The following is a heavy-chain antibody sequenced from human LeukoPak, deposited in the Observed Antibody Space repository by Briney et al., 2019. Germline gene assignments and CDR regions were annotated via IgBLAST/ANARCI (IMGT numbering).Heavy chain of an antibody. D-gene: IGHD5/OR15-5a*01. CDR1: GLTVSSNY. V-gene: IGHV3-23*01. Sequence: GGSLRLSCAASGLTVSSNYMSWVRQAQGEGLEWVSAISGSGGSTYYADSVKGRFTISRDNAKNSLYLQMNSLRADDTAVYYCARSWLVYYWYYGMDVWGQGTTVTVSS. J-gene: IGHJ6*02. CDR3: ARSWLVYYWYYGMDV. CDR2: ISGSGGST.